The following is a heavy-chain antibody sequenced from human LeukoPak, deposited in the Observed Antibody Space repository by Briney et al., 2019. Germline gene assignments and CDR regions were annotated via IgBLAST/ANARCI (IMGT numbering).Heavy chain of an antibody. J-gene: IGHJ4*02. CDR3: GRVRSASSRSLDY. D-gene: IGHD3-22*01. CDR1: GVSFSGYY. CDR2: INHSGST. Sequence: SETLSLTCAVYGVSFSGYYLSWIRQPPGKGLEWVGEINHSGSTNYNPSLKSRVTITVDTSKNQFSLQLSSVTAADTAVDYCGRVRSASSRSLDYWGQGT. V-gene: IGHV4-34*01.